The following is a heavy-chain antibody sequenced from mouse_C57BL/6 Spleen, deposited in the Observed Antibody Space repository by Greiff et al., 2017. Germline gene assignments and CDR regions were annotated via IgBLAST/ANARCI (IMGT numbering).Heavy chain of an antibody. D-gene: IGHD2-3*01. V-gene: IGHV1-55*01. CDR1: GYTFTSYW. CDR3: ASRDDGYYEFAY. CDR2: IYPGSGST. J-gene: IGHJ3*01. Sequence: VQLQQPGAELVKPGASVKMSCKASGYTFTSYWITWVKQRPGQGLEWIGDIYPGSGSTNYNEKFKSKATLTVDTSSSTAYMQRSSLTSEDSAVYYCASRDDGYYEFAYWGQGTLVTVSA.